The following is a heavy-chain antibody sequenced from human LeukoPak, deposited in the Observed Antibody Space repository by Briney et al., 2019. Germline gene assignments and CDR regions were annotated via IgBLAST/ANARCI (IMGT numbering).Heavy chain of an antibody. CDR2: ISYDGSIK. D-gene: IGHD3-16*02. CDR1: GFTFSSYA. V-gene: IGHV3-30*04. J-gene: IGHJ4*02. CDR3: ARERVAIGYYDYVWGSNRSNYFDY. Sequence: TGGSLRLSCAASGFTFSSYAMHWVRQAPGKGLEWVAVISYDGSIKYYADSVRGRFTISRDNSKNTLYLKMNSLRAEDTAVYYCARERVAIGYYDYVWGSNRSNYFDYWGQGTLVTVSS.